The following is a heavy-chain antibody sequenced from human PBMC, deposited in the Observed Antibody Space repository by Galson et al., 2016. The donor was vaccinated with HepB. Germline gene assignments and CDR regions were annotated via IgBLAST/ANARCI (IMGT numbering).Heavy chain of an antibody. CDR1: GGSISSGGYY. V-gene: IGHV4-31*03. CDR3: AGWGYSSSRYSDY. Sequence: TLSLTCTVSGGSISSGGYYWSWIRQHPGKGLEWIGYIYYSGSTYYNPSLRSRVTISADTSKNQFSLKLSSVTAADTAVYYCAGWGYSSSRYSDYCGQGTLVTVSS. D-gene: IGHD6-13*01. J-gene: IGHJ4*02. CDR2: IYYSGST.